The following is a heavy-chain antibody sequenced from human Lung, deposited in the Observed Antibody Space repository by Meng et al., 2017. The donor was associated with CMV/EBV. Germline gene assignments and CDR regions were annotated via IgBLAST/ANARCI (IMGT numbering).Heavy chain of an antibody. CDR1: GGAVSDGNYH. CDR2: TWSGRGT. J-gene: IGHJ4*02. Sequence: SXTLSLXCIVSGGAVSDGNYHWNWVRQPPGKGLEWIGQTWSGRGTYYSPSLESRLTISVDTSKNQFSLHLTSVTAADTAIYYCATLIAGYGGRGGWGQGTLVTVSS. D-gene: IGHD5-12*01. CDR3: ATLIAGYGGRGG. V-gene: IGHV4-61*01.